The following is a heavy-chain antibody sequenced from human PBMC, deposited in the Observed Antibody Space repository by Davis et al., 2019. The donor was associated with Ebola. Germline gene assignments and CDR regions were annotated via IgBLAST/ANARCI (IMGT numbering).Heavy chain of an antibody. CDR2: ISWDGADT. CDR3: SKFSGLQRPESDAFDF. Sequence: GGSLRLSCAASGFPFGDYTMQWVRQAPGKGLEWVALISWDGADTHYGDSVKGRFTISRDNSRRSLYLQMNSLRSEDTALYYCSKFSGLQRPESDAFDFWGQGTMVTVSS. J-gene: IGHJ3*01. V-gene: IGHV3-43*01. D-gene: IGHD3-10*01. CDR1: GFPFGDYT.